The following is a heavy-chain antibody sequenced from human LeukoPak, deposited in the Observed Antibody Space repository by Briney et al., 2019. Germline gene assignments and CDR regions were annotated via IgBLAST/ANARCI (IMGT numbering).Heavy chain of an antibody. CDR2: IYYSGST. D-gene: IGHD6-19*01. Sequence: PSETLSLTCTVSGGSISSSSYYWGWIRQPPGKGLEWTGSIYYSGSTYYNPSLKSRVTISVDTSKNQFSLKLSSVTAADTAVYYCARGGVSSGWLKDYYYYMDVWGKGTTVTISS. CDR1: GGSISSSSYY. CDR3: ARGGVSSGWLKDYYYYMDV. V-gene: IGHV4-39*01. J-gene: IGHJ6*03.